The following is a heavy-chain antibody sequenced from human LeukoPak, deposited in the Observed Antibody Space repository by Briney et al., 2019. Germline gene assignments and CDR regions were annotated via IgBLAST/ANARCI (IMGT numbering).Heavy chain of an antibody. V-gene: IGHV4-4*07. CDR2: IYTSGST. CDR1: GGSISSYY. J-gene: IGHJ3*02. CDR3: AGGPATMRVTTAVGAFDI. Sequence: SETLSLTCTVSGGSISSYYWSWIRQPAGKGLQWIGRIYTSGSTNYNPSLKSRLTMSVDTSKNQFSLKLSSVTAADTAVYYCAGGPATMRVTTAVGAFDIWGQGTMVTVSS. D-gene: IGHD4/OR15-4a*01.